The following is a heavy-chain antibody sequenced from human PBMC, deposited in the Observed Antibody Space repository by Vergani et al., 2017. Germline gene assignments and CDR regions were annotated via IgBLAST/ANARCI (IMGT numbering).Heavy chain of an antibody. J-gene: IGHJ4*02. V-gene: IGHV3-15*04. CDR3: ARSKSINPCRTESRLGWFDF. CDR1: GRPLTIR. CDR2: SGLEGARMIA. D-gene: IGHD1/OR15-1a*01. Sequence: VQLMESGGGLVKPGGSLRLSCAASGRPLTIRMSWVRQAPGKGLEWVGRSGLEGARMIANSVASFSASVRGRFGISRDDSKNAVHLRLSNLGVEDTAIYYCARSKSINPCRTESRLGWFDFWGQGTLVTV.